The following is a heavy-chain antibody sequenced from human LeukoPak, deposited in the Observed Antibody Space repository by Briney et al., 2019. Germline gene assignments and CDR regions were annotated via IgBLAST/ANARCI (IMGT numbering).Heavy chain of an antibody. V-gene: IGHV3-73*01. D-gene: IGHD4/OR15-4a*01. Sequence: GGSLRLSCAASGFTFSDSAFHWVRQASGKGLEWVGRIRSKPNSYATAYTASVKGRFTISRDDSKNTAYLQMNSLNTEDTAMYYCTRHHIGAPPFDYWGQGPLVPVSP. CDR2: IRSKPNSYAT. CDR1: GFTFSDSA. J-gene: IGHJ4*02. CDR3: TRHHIGAPPFDY.